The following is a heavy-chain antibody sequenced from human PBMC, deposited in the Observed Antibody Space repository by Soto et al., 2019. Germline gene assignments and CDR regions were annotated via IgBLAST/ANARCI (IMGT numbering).Heavy chain of an antibody. D-gene: IGHD2-15*01. J-gene: IGHJ4*02. CDR2: IDWDDDK. V-gene: IGHV2-70*04. Sequence: SGPTLVNPTQTLTLTCTFSGFSLSTIVILVSLIRQPPGKALEWLARIDWDDDKFYNTSLKTRLTISKDSSKNQVVLTMTNMDPVDTATYYCARMFHCSGGTCPFDYWGQGALVTVSS. CDR1: GFSLSTIVIL. CDR3: ARMFHCSGGTCPFDY.